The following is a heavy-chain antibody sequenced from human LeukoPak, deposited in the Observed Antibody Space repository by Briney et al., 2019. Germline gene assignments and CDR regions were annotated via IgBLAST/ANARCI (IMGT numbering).Heavy chain of an antibody. CDR1: GFTFSSYG. V-gene: IGHV3-48*01. J-gene: IGHJ4*02. D-gene: IGHD2-2*01. CDR3: ASMEYQLLSPHDYFDY. CDR2: ISTSSSTI. Sequence: AGGSLRLSCAASGFTFSSYGMNWVRQAPGKGLEWVSYISTSSSTIYYAGSVKGRFTISRDNAKNSLYLQMNSLRAEDTAVYYCASMEYQLLSPHDYFDYWGQGTLVTVSS.